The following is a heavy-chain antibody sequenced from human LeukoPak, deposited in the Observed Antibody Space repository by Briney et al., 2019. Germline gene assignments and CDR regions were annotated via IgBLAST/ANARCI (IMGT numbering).Heavy chain of an antibody. CDR1: GFTFSSYA. CDR2: ISYDGSNK. CDR3: ARVRVSQGGYYFDY. D-gene: IGHD6-6*01. J-gene: IGHJ4*02. V-gene: IGHV3-30*04. Sequence: GGSLRLSCAASGFTFSSYAMHWVRQAPGKGLEWVAVISYDGSNKYYADSVKGRFTISRDNSKNTLYLQMNSLRAEDTAVYYCARVRVSQGGYYFDYWGQGTLVTVSS.